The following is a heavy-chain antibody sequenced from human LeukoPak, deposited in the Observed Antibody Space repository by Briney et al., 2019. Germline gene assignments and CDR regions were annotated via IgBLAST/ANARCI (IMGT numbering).Heavy chain of an antibody. V-gene: IGHV4-59*01. CDR3: AGTVVTPNYFDY. CDR1: GGSLINYY. D-gene: IGHD4-23*01. J-gene: IGHJ4*02. Sequence: SGTLSLTFTVSGGSLINYYWSWIGQPPGKGREGVGYIYYSGSTNYNPSLKSRVTISVDTSKNQFSLKLSSVTAADTAVYYCAGTVVTPNYFDYWGQGTLVTVSS. CDR2: IYYSGST.